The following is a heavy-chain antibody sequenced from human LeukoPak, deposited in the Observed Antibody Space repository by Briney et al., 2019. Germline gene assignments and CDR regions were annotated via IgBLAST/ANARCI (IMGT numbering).Heavy chain of an antibody. J-gene: IGHJ6*02. Sequence: GGSLRLSCAVSGLTLNNYAMSWVRQAPGKGLEWVSAISKSGVHTYYAASAKGRFTIYRDNSKNTQYLQMNSLRAEDTAVYYCATSWGPDTSAFRWGRDGMDVWGQGTTVIVS. CDR2: ISKSGVHT. CDR1: GLTLNNYA. CDR3: ATSWGPDTSAFRWGRDGMDV. V-gene: IGHV3-23*01. D-gene: IGHD3-16*01.